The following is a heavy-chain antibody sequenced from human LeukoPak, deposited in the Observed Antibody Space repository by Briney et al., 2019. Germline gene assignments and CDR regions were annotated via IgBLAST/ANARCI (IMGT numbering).Heavy chain of an antibody. Sequence: ASVKVSCTASGYTFTSYGISWVRQAPGQGLEWMGWTSAYNGNTNYAQKLQGRVTVTTDTSTSTAYMELRSLRSDDTAVYYCARVLYGSGSYYFDYWGQGTLVTVSS. CDR3: ARVLYGSGSYYFDY. CDR1: GYTFTSYG. D-gene: IGHD3-10*01. J-gene: IGHJ4*02. V-gene: IGHV1-18*01. CDR2: TSAYNGNT.